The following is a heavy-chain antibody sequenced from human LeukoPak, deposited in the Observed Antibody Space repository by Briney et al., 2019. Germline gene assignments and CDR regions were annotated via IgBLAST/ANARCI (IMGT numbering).Heavy chain of an antibody. Sequence: SETLSRTCAVYGGSFSGYCWNWIRQPPGKGLEWIAEINHDRTTKYNPSLKSRVTISVDTSKTQFSLKLSSVTAADMAVYYCARHEGGHNNFHCWGQGTLVTVSS. D-gene: IGHD2-15*01. V-gene: IGHV4-34*01. CDR1: GGSFSGYC. CDR2: INHDRTT. J-gene: IGHJ4*02. CDR3: ARHEGGHNNFHC.